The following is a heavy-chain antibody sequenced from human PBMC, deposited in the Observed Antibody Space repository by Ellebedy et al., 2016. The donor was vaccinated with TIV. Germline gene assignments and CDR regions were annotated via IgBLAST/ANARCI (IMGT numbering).Heavy chain of an antibody. V-gene: IGHV4-59*01. D-gene: IGHD1-14*01. CDR2: IYYSGST. CDR3: ARGSAVPTTVADY. Sequence: MPSETLSLTCSVYGVSFNNDFWNWIRQPPGKGLEWIGYIYYSGSTNYNPSLKSRVSISVDTSTNQFSLKLSSVTAADTALYYCARGSAVPTTVADYWGQGTLVTVSS. CDR1: GVSFNNDF. J-gene: IGHJ4*02.